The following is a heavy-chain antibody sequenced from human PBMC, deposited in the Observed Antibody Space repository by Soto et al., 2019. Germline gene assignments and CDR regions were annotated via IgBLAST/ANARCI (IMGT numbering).Heavy chain of an antibody. D-gene: IGHD5-12*01. Sequence: SETLSLTCAVYGGSFSGYYWSWIRQPPGKGLEWIGEINHSGSTNYNPSLKSRVTISVDTSKNQFSLKLSSVTAADTAVYYCATAFQEMATIGDAFDIWGQGTMVT. V-gene: IGHV4-34*01. CDR1: GGSFSGYY. J-gene: IGHJ3*02. CDR3: ATAFQEMATIGDAFDI. CDR2: INHSGST.